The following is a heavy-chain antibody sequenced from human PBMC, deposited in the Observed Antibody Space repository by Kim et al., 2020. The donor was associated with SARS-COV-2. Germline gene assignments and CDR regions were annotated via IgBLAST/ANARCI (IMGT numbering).Heavy chain of an antibody. Sequence: GGSLRLSCAASGFTFSSYSMNWVRQAPGKGLEWVSSISSSSSYIYYADSVKGRFTISRDNAKNSLYLQMNSLRAEDTAVYYCARDLTLLGDSSGYYPPPDDAFDIWGQGTMVTVSS. CDR1: GFTFSSYS. V-gene: IGHV3-21*01. CDR3: ARDLTLLGDSSGYYPPPDDAFDI. D-gene: IGHD3-22*01. CDR2: ISSSSSYI. J-gene: IGHJ3*02.